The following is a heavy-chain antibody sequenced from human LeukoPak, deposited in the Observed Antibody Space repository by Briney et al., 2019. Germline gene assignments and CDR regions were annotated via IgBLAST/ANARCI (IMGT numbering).Heavy chain of an antibody. V-gene: IGHV4-59*01. D-gene: IGHD3-3*01. Sequence: PSETLSLTCTVSGGSISSYYWSWIRQPPGKGLEWIGYIYYSGSTNYNPSLKSRVTISVDTSKNQFSLKLSSVTAADTAVYYCARVRFLEWLSGGYNWFDPWGQGTLVTVSS. J-gene: IGHJ5*02. CDR1: GGSISSYY. CDR2: IYYSGST. CDR3: ARVRFLEWLSGGYNWFDP.